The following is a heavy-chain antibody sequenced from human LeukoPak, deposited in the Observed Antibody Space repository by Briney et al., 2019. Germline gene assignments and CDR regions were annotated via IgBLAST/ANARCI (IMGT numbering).Heavy chain of an antibody. CDR2: IKNKHEHQAT. V-gene: IGHV3-15*07. D-gene: IGHD1-26*01. J-gene: IGHJ4*02. CDR3: VTDANRILGARGTGY. CDR1: DFDFSGAY. Sequence: GGSLRLSCAASDFDFSGAYMNWVRQAPGKGLEWVGLIKNKHEHQATDYAAPVRERFIITRDDSSSTLFLQMNSLKTEDTAVYYCVTDANRILGARGTGYWGQGILVTVSS.